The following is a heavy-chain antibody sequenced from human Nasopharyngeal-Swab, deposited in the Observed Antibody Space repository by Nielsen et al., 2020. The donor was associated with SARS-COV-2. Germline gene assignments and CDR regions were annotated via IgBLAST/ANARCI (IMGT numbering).Heavy chain of an antibody. CDR2: ISYDGSDK. Sequence: GGSLRLSCAASGFTFDDYAMHWVRQAPGKGLEWVALISYDGSDKYYADSVKGRFIISRDTSKTTVYLQVNSLRAEDTAVYYCAKGSGYYSHHDAAHIWGQGTMVTVSS. V-gene: IGHV3-30*18. J-gene: IGHJ3*02. CDR1: GFTFDDYA. CDR3: AKGSGYYSHHDAAHI. D-gene: IGHD3-22*01.